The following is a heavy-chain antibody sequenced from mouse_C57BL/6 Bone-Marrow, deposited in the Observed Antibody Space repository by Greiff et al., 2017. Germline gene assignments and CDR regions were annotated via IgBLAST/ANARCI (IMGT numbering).Heavy chain of an antibody. D-gene: IGHD1-1*01. CDR1: GYTFTDYN. CDR2: INPNNGGT. J-gene: IGHJ1*03. Sequence: VQLQQSGPELVKPGASVKMSCKASGYTFTDYNMHWVKQSHGKSLEWIGYINPNNGGTSYNQKFKGKATLTVNKSSSTAYMELRSLTSEDSAVYYCARWKEYYYGSSWYFDVWGTGTTVTVSS. CDR3: ARWKEYYYGSSWYFDV. V-gene: IGHV1-22*01.